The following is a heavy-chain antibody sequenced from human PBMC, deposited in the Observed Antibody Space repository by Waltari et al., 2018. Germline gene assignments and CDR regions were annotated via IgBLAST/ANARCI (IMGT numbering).Heavy chain of an antibody. CDR3: ARDRGRGLYLDS. V-gene: IGHV4-4*02. D-gene: IGHD2-15*01. CDR2: IQGSGRS. CDR1: VASISGSYW. J-gene: IGHJ4*02. Sequence: QGQLQESGPGLVQPSGTLSVTCAVSVASISGSYWWRWVRQPPGKGLEWIGQIQGSGRSNSIPALESRVTLSIATSTNQCSRKVTSATAADTAVYYGARDRGRGLYLDSWGQGTLVTVSP.